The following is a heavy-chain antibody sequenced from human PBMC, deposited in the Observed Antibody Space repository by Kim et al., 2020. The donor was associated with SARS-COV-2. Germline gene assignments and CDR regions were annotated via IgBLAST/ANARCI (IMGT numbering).Heavy chain of an antibody. Sequence: PSLKSRVTISVDTSKNQFSLKLSSVTAADTAVDYCARDERITGTTKAVDIWGEGTMVTVSS. J-gene: IGHJ3*02. CDR3: ARDERITGTTKAVDI. V-gene: IGHV4-59*01. D-gene: IGHD1-7*01.